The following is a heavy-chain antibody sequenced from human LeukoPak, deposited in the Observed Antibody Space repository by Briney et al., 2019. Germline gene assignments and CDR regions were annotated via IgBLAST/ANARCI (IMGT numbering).Heavy chain of an antibody. CDR2: IRSKAYGGTT. Sequence: GGSMRLSCTASGFTFGDHAMTWVRQAPGKGLEWVGFIRSKAYGGTTDYAASVKGRFTISRDDSKSIAYLQMNSLKTEDTAVYYCTRDPTDIVVVPATIGDAFDIWGQGTMVTVSS. D-gene: IGHD2-2*01. V-gene: IGHV3-49*04. CDR1: GFTFGDHA. J-gene: IGHJ3*02. CDR3: TRDPTDIVVVPATIGDAFDI.